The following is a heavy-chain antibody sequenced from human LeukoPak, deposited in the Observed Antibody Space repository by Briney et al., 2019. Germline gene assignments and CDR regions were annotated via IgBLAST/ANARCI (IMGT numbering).Heavy chain of an antibody. CDR2: IYYSGSN. D-gene: IGHD1-26*01. CDR1: GGSISSYY. J-gene: IGHJ3*02. CDR3: ARLYRATDAFDI. V-gene: IGHV4-59*08. Sequence: SETLSLTCTVSGGSISSYYWSWIRQPPGKGLEWIGYIYYSGSNNYNPSLTSPVTISVDTSKNQFSLKLSSVTAADTAVYYCARLYRATDAFDIWGQGTMVTVSS.